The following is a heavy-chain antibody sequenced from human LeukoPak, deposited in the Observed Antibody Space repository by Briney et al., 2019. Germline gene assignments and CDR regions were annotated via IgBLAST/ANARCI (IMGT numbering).Heavy chain of an antibody. V-gene: IGHV4-61*01. J-gene: IGHJ4*02. D-gene: IGHD6-13*01. CDR1: GGSVSGTSFY. CDR3: ARYSTSWYTFDY. CDR2: IYYSGST. Sequence: SETLSLTCTVSGGSVSGTSFYWSWIRQPPGKGLEWTGYIYYSGSTTYSPSLKSRVTISVDTSKNQFSLKLSSVTAADTAVYFCARYSTSWYTFDYWGQGTLVTVSS.